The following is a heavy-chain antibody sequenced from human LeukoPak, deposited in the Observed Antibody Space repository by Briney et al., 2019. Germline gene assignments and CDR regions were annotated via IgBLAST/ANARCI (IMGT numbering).Heavy chain of an antibody. Sequence: GGSLRLPCAASGFTFSSYSMNWVRQAPGKGLEWVSYISSSSSTIYYADSVKGRFTISRDNAKNSLYLQMNSLRAEDTAVYYCAARNIVVVTAIPEKSVYWGQGTLVTVSS. CDR2: ISSSSSTI. J-gene: IGHJ4*02. CDR3: AARNIVVVTAIPEKSVY. V-gene: IGHV3-48*04. D-gene: IGHD2-21*02. CDR1: GFTFSSYS.